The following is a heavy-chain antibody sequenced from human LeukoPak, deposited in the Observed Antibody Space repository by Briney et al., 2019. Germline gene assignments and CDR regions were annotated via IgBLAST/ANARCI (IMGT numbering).Heavy chain of an antibody. CDR3: ARGVGRQLRPFDY. CDR1: GYTFATYG. J-gene: IGHJ4*01. V-gene: IGHV1-18*01. CDR2: ISAYNGNT. D-gene: IGHD1-7*01. Sequence: ASVKVPCKASGYTFATYGISWVRQAPGQGLEWMGWISAYNGNTDYAQKLQGRVTMTTDTSTSTAYMELRSLRSDDTAVYYCARGVGRQLRPFDYWGQEPWSPSPQ.